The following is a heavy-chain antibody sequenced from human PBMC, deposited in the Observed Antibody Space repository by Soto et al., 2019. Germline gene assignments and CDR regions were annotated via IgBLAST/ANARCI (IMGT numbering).Heavy chain of an antibody. CDR2: IRQDGSEE. CDR3: ARWNYGMDV. V-gene: IGHV3-7*03. CDR1: GFMFSSYV. Sequence: VQLVQSGGGLVQPGGSLRLSCAASGFMFSSYVMSWVRQAPGKGLEWVANIRQDGSEEYFVDSVKGRFTISRDNAKNSFYLQMNSLRAEDTAVYKCARWNYGMDVWGQGTTVTVS. J-gene: IGHJ6*02.